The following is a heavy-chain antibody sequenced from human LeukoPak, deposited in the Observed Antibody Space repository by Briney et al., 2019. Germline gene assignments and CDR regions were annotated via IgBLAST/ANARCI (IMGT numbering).Heavy chain of an antibody. CDR3: ARLSCSGGTCFDDY. Sequence: SETLSLTCTVSGGSVTGYHWSWIRQPPGKGLEWLGHIYFSGSSEYNPSLKSRVTIEVDTSKNQFSLSLSSVTAADTAVYYCARLSCSGGTCFDDYWGQGTLVTVSS. D-gene: IGHD2-15*01. CDR1: GGSVTGYH. V-gene: IGHV4-59*08. J-gene: IGHJ4*02. CDR2: IYFSGSS.